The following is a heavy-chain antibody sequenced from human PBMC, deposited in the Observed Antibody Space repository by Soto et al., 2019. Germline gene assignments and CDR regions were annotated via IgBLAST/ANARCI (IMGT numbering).Heavy chain of an antibody. V-gene: IGHV4-31*03. Sequence: QVKLQKSGPGLLQPSRTLSLPCTFPGGSIGSGGYYWIWFGQHPGTGLEWIGHIFYIGSTYYNTSLKSRVTISVDTSRNQFSLIVNSVTAADTAVYYCARGVLHWGQGTLVTVSS. CDR2: IFYIGST. J-gene: IGHJ4*01. CDR1: GGSIGSGGYY. CDR3: ARGVLH.